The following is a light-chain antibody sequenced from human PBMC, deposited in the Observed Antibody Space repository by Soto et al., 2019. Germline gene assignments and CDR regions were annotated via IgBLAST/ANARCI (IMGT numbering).Light chain of an antibody. V-gene: IGLV2-14*01. J-gene: IGLJ1*01. CDR1: SSDVGGYDS. Sequence: QSVLTQPGSVSGSPGQSITISCTGTSSDVGGYDSVCWYQQHPGKAPKVMIYGVTNRPSGVSDRFSGSKSGNTASLTISGLQAEDDADYYCSSFTSSITYVFGTGTKVTVL. CDR3: SSFTSSITYV. CDR2: GVT.